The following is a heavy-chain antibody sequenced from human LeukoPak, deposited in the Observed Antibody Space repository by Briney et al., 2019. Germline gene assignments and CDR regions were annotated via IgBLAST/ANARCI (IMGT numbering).Heavy chain of an antibody. CDR1: GFTFSDYY. V-gene: IGHV3-7*01. D-gene: IGHD6-25*01. J-gene: IGHJ3*01. Sequence: PGGSLRLSCAASGFTFSDYYMSWVRQAPGKGLEWVANLNRDGSVKNYVDSVKGRFTISRDNAKNSLYLQMSSLRAEDTAVFYCARDSGTCRGCAFDVWGHGTMVIVSS. CDR2: LNRDGSVK. CDR3: ARDSGTCRGCAFDV.